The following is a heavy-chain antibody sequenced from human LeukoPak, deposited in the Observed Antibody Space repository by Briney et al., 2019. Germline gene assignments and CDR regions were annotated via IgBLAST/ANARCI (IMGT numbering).Heavy chain of an antibody. CDR1: GGSISGFH. D-gene: IGHD3/OR15-3a*01. CDR3: ARETAWPENTPMILFSYFDY. CDR2: VSTSGNT. Sequence: SETLSLTCSVSGGSISGFHWSWIRQTAGKGLTWIGRVSTSGNTFYNPSLERRVTMSADTSGIHFSLNLTSVTAADTAVYYCARETAWPENTPMILFSYFDYWGRGILVTVSS. J-gene: IGHJ4*02. V-gene: IGHV4-4*07.